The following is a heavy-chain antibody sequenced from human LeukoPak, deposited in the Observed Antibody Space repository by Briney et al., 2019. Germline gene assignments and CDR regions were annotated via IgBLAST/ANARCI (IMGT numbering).Heavy chain of an antibody. CDR2: IYYSGST. Sequence: SETLSLTCTVSGGSISSYYWSWIRQPPGKGLEWIGYIYYSGSTNYNPSLKSRVTISVDTSENQFSLKLSSVTAADTAVYYCAREQWLVPGYGMDVWGQGTTVTVSS. CDR1: GGSISSYY. D-gene: IGHD6-19*01. J-gene: IGHJ6*02. V-gene: IGHV4-59*01. CDR3: AREQWLVPGYGMDV.